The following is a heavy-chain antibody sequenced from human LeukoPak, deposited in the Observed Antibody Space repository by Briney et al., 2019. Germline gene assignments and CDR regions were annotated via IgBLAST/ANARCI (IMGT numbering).Heavy chain of an antibody. CDR2: IYYTGST. CDR1: GGSINSYY. Sequence: SETLSLTCTVSGGSINSYYWNWIRQPPGKGLDWIGYIYYTGSTNYNPSLKSRVTISVDTSKNQFSLKLSSVTAADTALYYCARAPSGYLNWFDPWGQGTLVTVSS. J-gene: IGHJ5*02. V-gene: IGHV4-59*01. D-gene: IGHD2-2*01. CDR3: ARAPSGYLNWFDP.